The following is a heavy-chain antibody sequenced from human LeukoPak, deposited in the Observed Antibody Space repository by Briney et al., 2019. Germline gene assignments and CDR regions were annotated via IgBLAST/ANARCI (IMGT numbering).Heavy chain of an antibody. D-gene: IGHD3-3*01. Sequence: GGSLRLSCAASGFTFSSYGMSWVRQAPGKGLEWVSAISGSGGTTYYADSVKGRFTISRDNSKNTLYLQMNSLRAEDTAVYYCAKDPYDFWSVNWFDPWGQGTLVTVSS. CDR1: GFTFSSYG. CDR3: AKDPYDFWSVNWFDP. J-gene: IGHJ5*02. V-gene: IGHV3-23*01. CDR2: ISGSGGTT.